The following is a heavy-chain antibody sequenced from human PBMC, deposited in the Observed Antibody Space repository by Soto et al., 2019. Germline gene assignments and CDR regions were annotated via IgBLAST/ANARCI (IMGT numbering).Heavy chain of an antibody. D-gene: IGHD1-1*01. V-gene: IGHV4-34*01. Sequence: ERLGRTCAVYGGSFSGYYWSWIRQPPGKGLEWIGEINHSGSTNYNPSLKSRVTISVDTSKNQFSLKLSSVTAADTAVYYCARIPGTRYDYWGQGTLVTVYS. CDR3: ARIPGTRYDY. J-gene: IGHJ4*02. CDR2: INHSGST. CDR1: GGSFSGYY.